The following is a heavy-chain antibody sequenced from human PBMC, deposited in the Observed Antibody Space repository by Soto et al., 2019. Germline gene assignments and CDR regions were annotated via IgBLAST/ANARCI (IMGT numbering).Heavy chain of an antibody. J-gene: IGHJ4*02. CDR2: IIPVFGTA. V-gene: IGHV1-69*13. D-gene: IGHD2-2*01. CDR1: GGTFSSYA. Sequence: SVKVSCKASGGTFSSYAISWVRQAPGQGLEWMGGIIPVFGTANYAQKFQGRVTITADESTSTAYMELSSLRSEDTAVYYCARERSAMSYYFDYWGQGTLVTVSS. CDR3: ARERSAMSYYFDY.